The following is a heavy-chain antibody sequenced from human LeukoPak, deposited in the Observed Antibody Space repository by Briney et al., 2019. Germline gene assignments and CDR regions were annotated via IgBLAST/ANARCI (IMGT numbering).Heavy chain of an antibody. CDR1: GYSISSGYY. D-gene: IGHD6-19*01. CDR3: AFSSGWYHIDY. Sequence: SETLSLTCAVSGYSISSGYYWGWIRQPPGKGLEWIGSIYHSGSTYYNPSLKSRVTISVDTSKNQFSLKLSSVTAADTAVYYCAFSSGWYHIDYWGQGTLVTVSS. V-gene: IGHV4-38-2*01. CDR2: IYHSGST. J-gene: IGHJ4*02.